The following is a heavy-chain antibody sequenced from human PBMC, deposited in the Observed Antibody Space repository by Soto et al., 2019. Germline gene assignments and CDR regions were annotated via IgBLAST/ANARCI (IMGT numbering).Heavy chain of an antibody. CDR3: AKGRGTNYYYYGMDV. CDR1: GLTSTNYA. J-gene: IGHJ6*02. CDR2: ISSSGVSL. V-gene: IGHV3-23*01. Sequence: GGSLRLSCAASGLTSTNYAMSWVRQAPGKGLEWVSAISSSGVSLHYADSVRGRFSISRDNSQNTLYPQMNSLRAEDTAVYYCAKGRGTNYYYYGMDVWGQGTTVTVSS. D-gene: IGHD1-7*01.